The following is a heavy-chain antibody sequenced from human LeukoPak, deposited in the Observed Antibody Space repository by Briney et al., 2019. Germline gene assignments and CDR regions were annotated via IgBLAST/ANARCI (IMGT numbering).Heavy chain of an antibody. CDR3: AKLPSWYYGSGSARADFDY. J-gene: IGHJ4*02. D-gene: IGHD3-10*01. CDR1: GFTFSSYA. V-gene: IGHV3-23*01. CDR2: ISGSGGSI. Sequence: GGSLRLSCAASGFTFSSYAMSWVRQAPGKGLEWVSAISGSGGSIYYADSVKGRFTISRDNSKNTLYLQMNSLRAEDTAVYYCAKLPSWYYGSGSARADFDYWGQGTLVTVSS.